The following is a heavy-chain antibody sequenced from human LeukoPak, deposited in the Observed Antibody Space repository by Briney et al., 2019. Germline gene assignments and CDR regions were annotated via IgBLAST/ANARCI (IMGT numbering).Heavy chain of an antibody. J-gene: IGHJ2*01. V-gene: IGHV4-39*01. CDR1: GVSLSSRSHD. Sequence: LETLSHTLTISGVSLSSRSHDPGSIRPPPGRGLEWIGTIYDSGSTYYNPSLKSPVTISVDTSTNQFSLKLTSLSAAHTAVYYWARRDIGVIHLCLHSLYFELWGRGTLVTVSS. CDR2: IYDSGST. D-gene: IGHD5-18*01. CDR3: ARRDIGVIHLCLHSLYFEL.